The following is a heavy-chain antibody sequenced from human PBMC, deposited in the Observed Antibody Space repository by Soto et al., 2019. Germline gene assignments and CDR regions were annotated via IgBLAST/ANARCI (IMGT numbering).Heavy chain of an antibody. CDR3: ATRPGGGGY. J-gene: IGHJ4*02. CDR1: GFTVSNNY. Sequence: EVQLVESGGGVIQPGGSLRLSCAVSGFTVSNNYMSWVRQAPGKGLEAVSVIYSGGYTAYGDSVKGRFTISRDNSKNTLYLQRNTRGRGDPGVYSCATRPGGGGYCGQGTLVTVSS. V-gene: IGHV3-53*01. D-gene: IGHD6-6*01. CDR2: IYSGGYT.